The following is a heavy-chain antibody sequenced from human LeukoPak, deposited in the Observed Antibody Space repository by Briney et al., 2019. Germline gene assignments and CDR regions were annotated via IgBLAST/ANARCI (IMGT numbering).Heavy chain of an antibody. CDR3: ARDGHPFDL. V-gene: IGHV3-7*01. J-gene: IGHJ4*02. CDR1: GFRFSSYW. Sequence: GGSLRLSCAASGFRFSSYWMSWVRQAPGKGLEWVANINQDGSEKYYVASVKGRFTISRDNAKNSLYLQMNSLRAEYTAVYYCARDGHPFDLWGQGTLVTVAS. CDR2: INQDGSEK.